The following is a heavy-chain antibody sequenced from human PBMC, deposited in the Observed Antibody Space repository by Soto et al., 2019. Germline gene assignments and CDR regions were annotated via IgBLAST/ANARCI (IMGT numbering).Heavy chain of an antibody. Sequence: SLRLSCAASGFIFDDYAMHWVRQAPGKGLEWVSVISGNSGSLGYADSVKGRFTISRDNAKNSLYLQMNSLRAEDMALYYCAKDRYSSSAYYYYGMDAWGQGTTVTVSS. CDR1: GFIFDDYA. CDR3: AKDRYSSSAYYYYGMDA. CDR2: ISGNSGSL. V-gene: IGHV3-9*03. J-gene: IGHJ6*02. D-gene: IGHD6-6*01.